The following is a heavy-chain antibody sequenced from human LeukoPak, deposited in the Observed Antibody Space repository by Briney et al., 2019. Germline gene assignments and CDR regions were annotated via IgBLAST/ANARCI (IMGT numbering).Heavy chain of an antibody. D-gene: IGHD3-3*01. CDR1: GGSISSSSYY. Sequence: PSETLSLTCTVSGGSISSSSYYWGWIRQPPGKGLEWIGSTYYSGSTYYNPSLKSRVTISVDTSKNQFSLKLSSVTAADTAVYYCASSPDTIFGVDYYFDYWGQGTLVTVSS. CDR2: TYYSGST. V-gene: IGHV4-39*01. J-gene: IGHJ4*02. CDR3: ASSPDTIFGVDYYFDY.